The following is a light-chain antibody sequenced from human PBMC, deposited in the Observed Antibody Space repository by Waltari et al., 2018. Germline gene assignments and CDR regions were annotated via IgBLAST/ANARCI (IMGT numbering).Light chain of an antibody. CDR1: QTLSNTY. CDR3: HQYGNSAPFT. V-gene: IGKV3-20*01. J-gene: IGKJ3*01. Sequence: EIVLTQSPGTLSLSPGERATLSCRASQTLSNTYLAWYQQKPGQAPRLLIYETSTRATGIPDRFSGSGSGTDFTLTISRLEPEDLAVYYCHQYGNSAPFTFGPGTKVDIK. CDR2: ETS.